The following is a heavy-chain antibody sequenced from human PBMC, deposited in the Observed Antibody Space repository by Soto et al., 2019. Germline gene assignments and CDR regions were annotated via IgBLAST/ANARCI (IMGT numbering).Heavy chain of an antibody. CDR1: GFIINSFG. J-gene: IGHJ6*02. CDR3: AKALRFWALGYDDMDV. V-gene: IGHV3-30*18. D-gene: IGHD3-3*01. CDR2: ISYAGSNK. Sequence: QLVESGGGVVQPGRSLRLSCAASGFIINSFGMHWVRQSPGKGLEWVAVISYAGSNKYYGDSVKGRFTISRDNSNNTLYLQMNSLRAEDTAVYYCAKALRFWALGYDDMDVWGQGTTVTVSS.